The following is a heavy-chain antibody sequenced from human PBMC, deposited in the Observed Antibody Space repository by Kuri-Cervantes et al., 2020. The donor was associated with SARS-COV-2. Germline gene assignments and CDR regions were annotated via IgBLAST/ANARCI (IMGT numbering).Heavy chain of an antibody. CDR3: ARNSGSSP. V-gene: IGHV3-73*01. CDR1: GFTFSGSA. D-gene: IGHD1-26*01. CDR2: IRSKANSYAT. Sequence: GGSLRLSCAASGFTFSGSAMHWVRQASGKGLECVGRIRSKANSYATAYAASVKGRFTISRDNAKNSLYLQMNSLRAEDTAVYYCARNSGSSPWGQGTPVTVSS. J-gene: IGHJ5*02.